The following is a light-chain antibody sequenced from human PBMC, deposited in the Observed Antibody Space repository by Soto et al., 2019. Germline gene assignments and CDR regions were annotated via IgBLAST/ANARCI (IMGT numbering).Light chain of an antibody. Sequence: EIVLTQSPATLSLSPGDRATLSCRASQSVSSYVAWYQQSPGQAPRLLIYDASNRATGIPARFSGSGSGTDFTLTISSLEPEDFAVYYCQQRTNWVTFGGGSKVDVK. V-gene: IGKV3-11*01. J-gene: IGKJ4*01. CDR2: DAS. CDR3: QQRTNWVT. CDR1: QSVSSY.